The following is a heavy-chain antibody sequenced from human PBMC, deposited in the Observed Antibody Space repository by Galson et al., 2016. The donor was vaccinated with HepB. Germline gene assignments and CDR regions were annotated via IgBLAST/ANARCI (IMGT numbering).Heavy chain of an antibody. Sequence: ETLSLTCTLSGVSVSGYHWTWIRQPPGKGLEWIGYLSYTGSTNSNPSLKSRVTISVDTSKNQFSLNVTSVTAADTAVYYCARFSPSYWYFDLWGRGTLVTVSS. CDR3: ARFSPSYWYFDL. CDR2: LSYTGST. J-gene: IGHJ2*01. CDR1: GVSVSGYH. V-gene: IGHV4-59*02.